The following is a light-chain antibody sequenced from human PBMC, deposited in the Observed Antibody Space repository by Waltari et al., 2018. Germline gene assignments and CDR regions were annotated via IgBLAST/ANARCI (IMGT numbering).Light chain of an antibody. Sequence: EIVLTQSPGTLSLSPGERATLSCRASQSVNSDNLAWYQQRPGQAPRLLIYEGYRRASGIPDRFSGSGAGTHFTLTIFSLEPEDFAVYYCQDYGSSRTFGQGTKVEFK. CDR3: QDYGSSRT. CDR2: EGY. J-gene: IGKJ1*01. V-gene: IGKV3-20*01. CDR1: QSVNSDN.